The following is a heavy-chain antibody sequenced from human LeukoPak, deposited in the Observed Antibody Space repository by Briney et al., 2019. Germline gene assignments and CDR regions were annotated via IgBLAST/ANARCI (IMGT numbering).Heavy chain of an antibody. CDR1: GGTFSSYA. Sequence: ASVKVSCKASGGTFSSYAISWVRQAPGQGLEWMGRIIPILGIANYAQKFQGRVTITADKSTSTAYMELSSLRSEDTAVSYCARESTRIAFRFDPWGQGTLVTVSS. V-gene: IGHV1-69*04. D-gene: IGHD3-3*02. CDR2: IIPILGIA. J-gene: IGHJ5*02. CDR3: ARESTRIAFRFDP.